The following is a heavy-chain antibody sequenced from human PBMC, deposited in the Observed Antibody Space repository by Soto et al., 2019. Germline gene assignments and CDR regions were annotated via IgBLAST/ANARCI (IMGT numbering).Heavy chain of an antibody. CDR1: GFAFSTYS. V-gene: IGHV3-23*01. CDR3: ARGGSDSLGSFQY. D-gene: IGHD2-15*01. Sequence: EVKLLESGGGLVQPGGSLRLSCAASGFAFSTYSMNWVRQAPGKGLEWVPAINGGGGSTYYADSVKGRFTISRDNYKNTLNLKMNSRRAEDTAVISWARGGSDSLGSFQYWGKGTLITVS. J-gene: IGHJ1*01. CDR2: INGGGGST.